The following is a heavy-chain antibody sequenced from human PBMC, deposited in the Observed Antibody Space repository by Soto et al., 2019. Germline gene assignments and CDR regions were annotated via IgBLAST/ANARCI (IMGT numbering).Heavy chain of an antibody. CDR1: GYTFTSYY. J-gene: IGHJ3*02. Sequence: QVQLVQSGAEVKKPGASVKVSCKASGYTFTSYYMHWVRQAPGQGLEWMGIINPSAGSTSYAQKFQGRVTMTRETSTSTVYMELSSLRSEDTAVYYCARPAAPIVVVVAATDDAFDILGQGTMVTVSS. D-gene: IGHD2-15*01. CDR3: ARPAAPIVVVVAATDDAFDI. CDR2: INPSAGST. V-gene: IGHV1-46*03.